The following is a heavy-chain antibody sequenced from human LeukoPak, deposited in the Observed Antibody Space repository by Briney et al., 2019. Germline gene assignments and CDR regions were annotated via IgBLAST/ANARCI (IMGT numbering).Heavy chain of an antibody. CDR2: ISGSGGST. J-gene: IGHJ4*02. D-gene: IGHD5-24*01. CDR3: KMGDGSPPLGQ. Sequence: PGGSLRLSCAASGFTFSNYVLGWVRQAPGKGLQWVSAISGSGGSTYYADSVKGRFTISRDNSGNTLYLQMNSLRAEDTAIYYCKMGDGSPPLGQWGQRTLVTVSS. V-gene: IGHV3-23*01. CDR1: GFTFSNYV.